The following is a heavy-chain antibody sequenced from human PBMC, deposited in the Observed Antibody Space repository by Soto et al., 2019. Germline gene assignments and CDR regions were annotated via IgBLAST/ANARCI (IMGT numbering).Heavy chain of an antibody. CDR1: GGSISSSNW. CDR2: IYHSGST. D-gene: IGHD2-8*01. V-gene: IGHV4-4*02. J-gene: IGHJ4*02. CDR3: VSQRTSVLTQAYFDY. Sequence: SETLSLTCAVSGGSISSSNWWSWVRQPPGKGLEWIGEIYHSGSTNYNPSLKSRVTISVDTSKNQFSLNLNSVTASDTAVYFCVSQRTSVLTQAYFDYWGPGALVTVST.